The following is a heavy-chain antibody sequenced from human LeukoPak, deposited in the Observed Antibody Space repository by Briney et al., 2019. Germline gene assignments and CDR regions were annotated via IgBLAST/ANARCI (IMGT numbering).Heavy chain of an antibody. CDR1: GFTFSNAW. Sequence: GGSLRLSCAASGFTFSNAWMSWVRQAPGKGLEWVGRIKSKTDGGTTDYAAPVKGRFTISRDDSKNTLYLQMNSLKTEDTAVYYCTTSRIAARRYYYYYMDVWGKGTTVTASS. CDR3: TTSRIAARRYYYYYMDV. CDR2: IKSKTDGGTT. D-gene: IGHD6-6*01. V-gene: IGHV3-15*01. J-gene: IGHJ6*03.